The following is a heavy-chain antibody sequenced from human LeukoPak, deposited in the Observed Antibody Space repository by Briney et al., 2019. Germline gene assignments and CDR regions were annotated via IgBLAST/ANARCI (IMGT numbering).Heavy chain of an antibody. CDR2: IYKSGST. CDR1: GGSISSYY. J-gene: IGHJ4*02. V-gene: IGHV4-4*07. CDR3: ARDSSGWFDY. D-gene: IGHD6-19*01. Sequence: SETLSLTCTVSGGSISSYYWNWIRQSAGKGPELVGRIYKSGSTNYNPSLKSRLTMSIDTSKNQFSLKLSSVTAADTAVYYCARDSSGWFDYWGQGTLVTVSS.